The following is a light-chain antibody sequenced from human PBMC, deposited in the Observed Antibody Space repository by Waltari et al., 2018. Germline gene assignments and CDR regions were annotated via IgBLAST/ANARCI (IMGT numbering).Light chain of an antibody. Sequence: QSVLTQPPSASGTPGQRVTISCSGSSSNIGSNTVNWYQQLPGTAPKLLIYTNNPRPSVVPDRFSGSKSGTSASLAISGLQSEDEADYYCAAWDDSLNVVLFGGGTKLTVL. V-gene: IGLV1-44*01. CDR3: AAWDDSLNVVL. CDR1: SSNIGSNT. J-gene: IGLJ2*01. CDR2: TNN.